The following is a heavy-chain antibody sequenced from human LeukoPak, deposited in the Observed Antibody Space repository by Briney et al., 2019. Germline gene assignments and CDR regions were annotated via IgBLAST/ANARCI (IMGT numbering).Heavy chain of an antibody. CDR3: ARDGSLDY. D-gene: IGHD5-12*01. V-gene: IGHV1-2*02. J-gene: IGHJ4*02. CDR1: GYTFTDYY. Sequence: ASVKVSCKASGYTFTDYYMHWLRQAPGQGLEWMGWINPNSGGTNYAQKFQGRVTMTRDASISTAYMELSRLKSDDTAVYYCARDGSLDYWGQGTLVTVSS. CDR2: INPNSGGT.